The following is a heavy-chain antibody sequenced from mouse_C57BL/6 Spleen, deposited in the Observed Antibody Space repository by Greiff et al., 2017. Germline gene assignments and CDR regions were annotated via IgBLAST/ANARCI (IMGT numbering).Heavy chain of an antibody. Sequence: QVQLKESGAELVKPGASVKISCKASGYAFSSYWMNWVKQRPGKGLEWIGQIYPGDGDTNYNGKFKGKATLTADKSSSTAYMQLSSLTSEDSAVYFCARGEDWEYFDVWGTGTTVTVSS. CDR3: ARGEDWEYFDV. J-gene: IGHJ1*03. D-gene: IGHD4-1*01. V-gene: IGHV1-80*01. CDR2: IYPGDGDT. CDR1: GYAFSSYW.